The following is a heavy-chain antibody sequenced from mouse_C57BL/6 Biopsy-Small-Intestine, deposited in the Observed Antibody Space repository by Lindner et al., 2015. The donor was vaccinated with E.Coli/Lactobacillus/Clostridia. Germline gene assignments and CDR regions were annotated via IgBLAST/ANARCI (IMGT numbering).Heavy chain of an antibody. J-gene: IGHJ3*01. V-gene: IGHV1-9*01. CDR1: GYTFTGYW. D-gene: IGHD1-3*01. CDR2: ILPGSGDI. Sequence: VQLQESGAELMKPGASVKLSCKATGYTFTGYWIEWMKQRPGHGLEWIGEILPGSGDINYNERFKGKATFTSDTSSNTAYMQLSSLTTEDSAIYYCARSVGIPRFAYWGPGTLVTVSA. CDR3: ARSVGIPRFAY.